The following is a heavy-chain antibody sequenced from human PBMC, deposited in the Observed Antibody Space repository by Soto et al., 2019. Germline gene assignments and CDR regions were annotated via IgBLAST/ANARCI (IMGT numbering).Heavy chain of an antibody. CDR2: INAGNGNT. J-gene: IGHJ6*02. Sequence: QVQLVQSGAEEKKPGASVKVSCKASGYTFTSYVMHWVRQAPGQGLEWMGWINAGNGNTKYSQKFQGRVTITRDTSESPAYMELSSLRSEDTAVYYCASGAIAAAAVYGMDVWGQGTRVTVSS. CDR3: ASGAIAAAAVYGMDV. V-gene: IGHV1-3*05. CDR1: GYTFTSYV. D-gene: IGHD6-13*01.